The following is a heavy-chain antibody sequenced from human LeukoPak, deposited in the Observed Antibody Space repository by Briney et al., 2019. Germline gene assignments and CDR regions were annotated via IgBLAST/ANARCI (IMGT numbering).Heavy chain of an antibody. CDR3: ARGDRGDYFDY. D-gene: IGHD3-10*01. CDR2: IYYSGST. J-gene: IGHJ4*02. CDR1: GGSISSYY. V-gene: IGHV4-59*07. Sequence: SDTLSLTCTVSGGSISSYYWSWIRQPPGKGLEWIGYIYYSGSTNYNPSLKSRVTISVDTSKNQFSLKLSSVTAADTAVYYCARGDRGDYFDYWGQGTLVTVSS.